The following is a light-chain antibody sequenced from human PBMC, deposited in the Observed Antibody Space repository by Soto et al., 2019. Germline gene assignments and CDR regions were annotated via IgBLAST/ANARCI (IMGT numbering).Light chain of an antibody. CDR3: QTWGTGISV. V-gene: IGLV4-69*01. CDR1: SGHTSYA. J-gene: IGLJ1*01. Sequence: QAVLTQSPSASASLGASVKLTCTLSSGHTSYAIAWHQQQPKKGPRFLMKVNGDGSHSRGDGIPDRFSGSSSGAERYVTISSLQSEDEADYYCQTWGTGISVFGPGTKLTVL. CDR2: VNGDGSH.